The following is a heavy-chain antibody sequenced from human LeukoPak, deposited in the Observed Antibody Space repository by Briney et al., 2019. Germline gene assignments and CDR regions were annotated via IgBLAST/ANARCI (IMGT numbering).Heavy chain of an antibody. CDR1: GYTFTSYD. CDR2: MNPNSGNT. Sequence: ASVKVSCKASGYTFTSYDINWVRQATGQGLEWMGWMNPNSGNTGYAQKFQGRVTMTRNTSISTAYMELSSLRSEDTAVYYCARGEETYYYDSSGYWYFDLWGRGTLVTVSS. J-gene: IGHJ2*01. D-gene: IGHD3-22*01. CDR3: ARGEETYYYDSSGYWYFDL. V-gene: IGHV1-8*01.